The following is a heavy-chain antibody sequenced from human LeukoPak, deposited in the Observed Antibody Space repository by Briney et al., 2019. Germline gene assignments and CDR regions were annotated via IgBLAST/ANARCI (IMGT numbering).Heavy chain of an antibody. Sequence: SETLSLTCTVSGGSISSGGYYWSWIRQHPGKGLEWIGYIYYSGSTYYNPSLKSRVTISVDTSKNQFSLKLSSVTAADTAVYYCAREGYDSSYYYYLDYWGQGTLVTVSS. D-gene: IGHD3-22*01. J-gene: IGHJ4*02. CDR2: IYYSGST. CDR1: GGSISSGGYY. V-gene: IGHV4-31*03. CDR3: AREGYDSSYYYYLDY.